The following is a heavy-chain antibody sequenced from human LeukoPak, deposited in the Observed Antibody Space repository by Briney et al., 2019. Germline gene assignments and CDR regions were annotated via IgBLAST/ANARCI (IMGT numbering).Heavy chain of an antibody. CDR2: INHSGST. V-gene: IGHV4-34*01. CDR3: ARGKNYDFLTDGFAP. CDR1: GGSFSGYY. J-gene: IGHJ5*02. D-gene: IGHD3-9*01. Sequence: SETLSLTCAVYGGSFSGYYWSWIRQPPGEGLEWIGEINHSGSTNYNPSLKSRVTISVDTSKNQFSLKLSPVTAPDTAVYYCARGKNYDFLTDGFAPWGRETLVTVPS.